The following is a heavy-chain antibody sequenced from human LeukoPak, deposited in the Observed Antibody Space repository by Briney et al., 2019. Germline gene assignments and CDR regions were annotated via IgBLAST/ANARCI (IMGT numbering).Heavy chain of an antibody. Sequence: SETLSLTCTVSGGSISSGGYYWSWIRQPPGKGLEWIGYIYHSGSTYYNPSLKSRVTISVDRSKNQFSLKLSSVTAAGTAVYYCARELELHNWFDPWGQGTLVTVSS. CDR3: ARELELHNWFDP. D-gene: IGHD1-7*01. V-gene: IGHV4-30-2*01. CDR2: IYHSGST. CDR1: GGSISSGGYY. J-gene: IGHJ5*02.